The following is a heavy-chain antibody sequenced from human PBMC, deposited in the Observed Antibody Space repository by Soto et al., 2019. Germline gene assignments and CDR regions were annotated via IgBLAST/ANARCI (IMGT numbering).Heavy chain of an antibody. D-gene: IGHD2-21*01. CDR2: ISGNNGKT. CDR1: GYTFSSYG. Sequence: QVQLVQSGAEVKKPGASVKVSCKASGYTFSSYGIGWVRQAPGQGLEWMGWISGNNGKTNYAQKFQGRVTMTTDTSTSTAYMELRGLRSDDTAVYYCARDGEGEVLIVDWFDPWGQGTLVTVSS. CDR3: ARDGEGEVLIVDWFDP. V-gene: IGHV1-18*01. J-gene: IGHJ5*02.